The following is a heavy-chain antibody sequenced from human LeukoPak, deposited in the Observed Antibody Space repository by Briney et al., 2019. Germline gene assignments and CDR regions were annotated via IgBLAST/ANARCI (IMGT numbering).Heavy chain of an antibody. CDR1: GGTFISYA. Sequence: GSSVRVSCKASGGTFISYAISWVRQAPGQGLEWMGGIIPIFGTANYAQKFQGRVTITADESTSTAYMELSSLRSEDTAVYYCARLLSLEWLSTNWFDPWGQGTLVTVSS. J-gene: IGHJ5*02. CDR2: IIPIFGTA. CDR3: ARLLSLEWLSTNWFDP. D-gene: IGHD3-3*01. V-gene: IGHV1-69*01.